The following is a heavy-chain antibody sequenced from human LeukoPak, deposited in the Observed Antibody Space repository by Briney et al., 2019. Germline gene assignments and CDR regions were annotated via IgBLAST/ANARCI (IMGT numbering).Heavy chain of an antibody. CDR3: ARALGSGSYYFLDY. CDR2: INPSGGST. D-gene: IGHD3-10*02. CDR1: GYTFTIYY. V-gene: IGHV1-46*01. Sequence: ASVKVSCKASGYTFTIYYIHWVRQAPGQGLEWMGLINPSGGSTNYAQKFQGRVTMTRDTSTSTVYMELSSLRSDDMAVYYCARALGSGSYYFLDYWGQGSLVTVSS. J-gene: IGHJ4*02.